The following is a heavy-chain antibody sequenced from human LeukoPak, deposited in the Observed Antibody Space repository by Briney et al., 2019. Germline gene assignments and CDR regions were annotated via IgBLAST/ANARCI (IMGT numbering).Heavy chain of an antibody. J-gene: IGHJ4*02. V-gene: IGHV1-8*03. CDR3: ARGVGAATNYFDY. CDR2: MNPNSGHT. Sequence: ASVKVSCKASGYTFTSYDIHWVRQATGQGPEWMGWMNPNSGHTGYAQKFQGRVTITRDTSITTAYMELSNLGSEDTAVHYCARGVGAATNYFDYWGQGTLVTVSS. CDR1: GYTFTSYD. D-gene: IGHD1-26*01.